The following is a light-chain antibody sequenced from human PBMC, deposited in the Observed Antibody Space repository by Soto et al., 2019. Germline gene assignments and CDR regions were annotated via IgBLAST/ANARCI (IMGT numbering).Light chain of an antibody. V-gene: IGKV1-5*01. J-gene: IGKJ1*01. CDR3: QQYSTYPWT. CDR1: QSISSW. Sequence: QVTQSPSSLSASVGDRVTIACRASQSISSWLAWYQQKPGKAPKVLIFDASSLESGVPSRFSGSGSATEFSLTISSLQPDDFATYYCQQYSTYPWTFGQGTKVDIK. CDR2: DAS.